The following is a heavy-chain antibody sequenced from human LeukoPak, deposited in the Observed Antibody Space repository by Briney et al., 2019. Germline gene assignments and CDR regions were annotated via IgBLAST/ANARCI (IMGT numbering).Heavy chain of an antibody. V-gene: IGHV1-69-2*01. CDR2: VDPGDGET. D-gene: IGHD1-26*01. CDR3: ATVGYSGSYPDQDWFDP. J-gene: IGHJ5*02. CDR1: GYTFTDYY. Sequence: GASVKISCKVSGYTFTDYYMHWVQQAPGKGLEWMGLVDPGDGETIYAEKFQGRVTITADTSTDTAYMELSSLRSEDTAVYYCATVGYSGSYPDQDWFDPWGQGTLVTVSS.